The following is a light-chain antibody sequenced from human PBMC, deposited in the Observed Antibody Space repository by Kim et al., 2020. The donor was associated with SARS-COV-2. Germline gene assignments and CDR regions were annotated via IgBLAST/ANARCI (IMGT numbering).Light chain of an antibody. CDR2: LSSDGSH. J-gene: IGLJ2*01. CDR3: QTWGTGIGGV. Sequence: VQLSCTLISRHSGYARAWLQQQPEKGPRYLMKLSSDGSHSKEDGIPDRFSGSSSGAERYLTISSLPSVDEADYCCQTWGTGIGGVFGGGTQLTVL. V-gene: IGLV4-69*01. CDR1: SRHSGYA.